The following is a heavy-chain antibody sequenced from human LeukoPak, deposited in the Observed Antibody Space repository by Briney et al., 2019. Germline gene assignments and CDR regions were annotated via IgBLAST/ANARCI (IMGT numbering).Heavy chain of an antibody. CDR1: GFPFSDFY. Sequence: ASVTVSCKASGFPFSDFYIHWVRQAPGQGLEWMGWINPNSGDTKYTQRFQGRVTMTRDTSISTAYMEMTSLRYDDTAVYYCARDDIVGSVDFDYWGQGTLVTVSS. V-gene: IGHV1-2*02. J-gene: IGHJ4*02. CDR2: INPNSGDT. CDR3: ARDDIVGSVDFDY. D-gene: IGHD1-26*01.